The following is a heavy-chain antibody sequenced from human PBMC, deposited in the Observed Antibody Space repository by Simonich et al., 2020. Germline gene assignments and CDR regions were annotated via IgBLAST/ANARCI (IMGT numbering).Heavy chain of an antibody. CDR3: ASGALTGDYDYMDV. CDR2: INPNTGGT. CDR1: GYTFTGYY. Sequence: QVQLVQSGAEVKKPGASVKVSCKASGYTFTGYYIHWVRQAPGQGLEWMGWINPNTGGTNYAPNFQGRVTMTRGTSIITAYMELSRLQSDDTAVYYCASGALTGDYDYMDVWGKGTTVTVSS. J-gene: IGHJ6*03. V-gene: IGHV1-2*02. D-gene: IGHD7-27*01.